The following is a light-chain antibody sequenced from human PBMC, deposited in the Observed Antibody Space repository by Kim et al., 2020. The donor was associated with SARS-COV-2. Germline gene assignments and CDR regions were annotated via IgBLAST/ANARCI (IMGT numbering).Light chain of an antibody. V-gene: IGLV3-1*01. CDR2: QDS. CDR1: KLGDKY. CDR3: QAWDSSTAV. J-gene: IGLJ2*01. Sequence: GPPGQTASITCSGDKLGDKYACWYQQKPGQSPVLVIYQDSKRPSGIPERFSGSNSGNTATLTISGTQAMDEADYYCQAWDSSTAVFGGGTQLTVL.